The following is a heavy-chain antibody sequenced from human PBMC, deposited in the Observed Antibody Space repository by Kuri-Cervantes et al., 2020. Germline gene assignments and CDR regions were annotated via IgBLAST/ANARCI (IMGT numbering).Heavy chain of an antibody. CDR2: IYYSGST. D-gene: IGHD6-13*01. CDR1: GGSFSGYY. CDR3: ARVGSSWSEPNYYFDY. J-gene: IGHJ4*02. Sequence: SQTLSLTCAVYGGSFSGYYWSWIRQPPGKGLEWIGYIYYSGSTYYNPSLKSRVTISVDTSKNQFSLKLSSVTAADTAVYYCARVGSSWSEPNYYFDYWGQGTLVTVSS. V-gene: IGHV4-30-4*08.